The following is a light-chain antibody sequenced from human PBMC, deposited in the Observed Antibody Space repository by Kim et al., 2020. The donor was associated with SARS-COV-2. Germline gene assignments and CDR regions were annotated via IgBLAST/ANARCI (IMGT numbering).Light chain of an antibody. CDR3: QQRSNVVT. CDR1: QSVSTF. CDR2: DAS. V-gene: IGKV3-11*01. Sequence: EIVLTQSPATLSLSPGDRATLSCRASQSVSTFLAWYQQKPGQAPRLLIYDASKGATGIPARFRGSGSGTDFTLTISSLDPEDFAVYYCQQRSNVVTFGGGTKVDIK. J-gene: IGKJ4*01.